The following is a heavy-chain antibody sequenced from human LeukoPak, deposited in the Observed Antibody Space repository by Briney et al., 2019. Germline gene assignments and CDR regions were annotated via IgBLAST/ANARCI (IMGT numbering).Heavy chain of an antibody. J-gene: IGHJ4*02. CDR3: ARIYEPVYYGDHLRYYFDY. CDR2: ISTSSLYI. Sequence: GGSLRLSRAASGFTFSSYSMNWVRQAPGKGLEWVSSISTSSLYIYYADSVKGRFTVSRNNAGNSLYLQMNSLRVDDTAVYYCARIYEPVYYGDHLRYYFDYWGLGALVTVSS. V-gene: IGHV3-21*01. CDR1: GFTFSSYS. D-gene: IGHD4-17*01.